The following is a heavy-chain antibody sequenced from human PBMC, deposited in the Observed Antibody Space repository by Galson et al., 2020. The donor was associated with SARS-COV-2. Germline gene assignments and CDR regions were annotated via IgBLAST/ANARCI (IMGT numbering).Heavy chain of an antibody. Sequence: GASVKVSCKASGGTFNNYAFNWVRQAPGQGLEWMGDIIPIFGTTNYAQRFQGRVTITADESTTTAYMELNSLRSEDTAVYYCGTSGFYVGAMDVWGQGTTVSVSS. CDR1: GGTFNNYA. CDR2: IIPIFGTT. CDR3: GTSGFYVGAMDV. V-gene: IGHV1-69*13. D-gene: IGHD3-3*01. J-gene: IGHJ6*02.